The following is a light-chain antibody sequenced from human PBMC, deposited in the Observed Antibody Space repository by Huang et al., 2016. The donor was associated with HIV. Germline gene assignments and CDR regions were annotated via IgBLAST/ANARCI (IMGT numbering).Light chain of an antibody. CDR3: HQTFATLVT. J-gene: IGKJ2*01. CDR1: QSISTY. Sequence: DIQMTQSPSSLSASIGDRVTITCRASQSISTYLNWYQQKPGKAPKLLIHTTSSLQSGVPSRFSGSGSGTDFTLTITSLQPGDFATYYCHQTFATLVTFGQGTKVEMK. V-gene: IGKV1-39*01. CDR2: TTS.